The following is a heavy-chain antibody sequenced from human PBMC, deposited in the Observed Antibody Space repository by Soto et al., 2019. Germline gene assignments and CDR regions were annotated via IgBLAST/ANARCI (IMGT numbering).Heavy chain of an antibody. CDR2: INHSGST. CDR3: AGGSSYYDYIWGSYREFDY. Sequence: SETLSLTCAVYGGSFSGYYWSWIRQPPGKGLEWIGEINHSGSTNYNPSLKSRVTISVDTSKNQFSLKLSSVTAADTAVYYCAGGSSYYDYIWGSYREFDYWGQGTLVTVSS. D-gene: IGHD3-16*02. J-gene: IGHJ4*02. CDR1: GGSFSGYY. V-gene: IGHV4-34*01.